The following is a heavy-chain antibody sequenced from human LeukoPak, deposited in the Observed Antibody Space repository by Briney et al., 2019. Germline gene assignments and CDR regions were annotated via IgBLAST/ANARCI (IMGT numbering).Heavy chain of an antibody. CDR1: GGTFSSYA. D-gene: IGHD7-27*01. Sequence: SVKVSCKASGGTFSSYAISWVGQAPGQGLEWMGRIIPIFGTANYAQKFQGRVTITTDESTSTAYMELSSLRSEDTAVYYCAKPNINWGSPFDYSGQGTLVTVSS. CDR3: AKPNINWGSPFDY. V-gene: IGHV1-69*05. CDR2: IIPIFGTA. J-gene: IGHJ4*02.